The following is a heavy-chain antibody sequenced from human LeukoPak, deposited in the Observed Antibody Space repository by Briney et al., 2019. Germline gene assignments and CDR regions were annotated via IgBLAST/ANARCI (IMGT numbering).Heavy chain of an antibody. J-gene: IGHJ3*02. Sequence: PSETLSLTCAVSDDSFSSHYWTWIRQPPGKGLEWIGYISYIGTTNYNPSLKSRVTLSIDTSKNQSSLKLSSVTSADTAVYYCARDLVTVTKGFDIWGQGTMVSVSS. D-gene: IGHD4-17*01. V-gene: IGHV4-59*11. CDR2: ISYIGTT. CDR1: DDSFSSHY. CDR3: ARDLVTVTKGFDI.